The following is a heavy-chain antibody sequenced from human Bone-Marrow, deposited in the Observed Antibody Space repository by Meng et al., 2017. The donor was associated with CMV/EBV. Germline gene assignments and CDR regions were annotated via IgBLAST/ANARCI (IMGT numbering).Heavy chain of an antibody. J-gene: IGHJ4*02. CDR1: GFTVSSNY. D-gene: IGHD4-17*01. V-gene: IGHV3-53*01. Sequence: GGSLRLSCAASGFTVSSNYMSWVRQAPGKGLEWVSVIYSGSSTYYADSVKGRFTISRDNSKNTLYLQMNSLRAEDTAVYYCARESAVDGDYALDYWGQGTLVTVSS. CDR3: ARESAVDGDYALDY. CDR2: IYSGSST.